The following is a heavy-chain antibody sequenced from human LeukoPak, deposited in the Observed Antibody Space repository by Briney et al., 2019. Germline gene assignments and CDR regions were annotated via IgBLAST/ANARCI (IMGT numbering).Heavy chain of an antibody. CDR1: GGSFSGYY. V-gene: IGHV4-34*01. CDR3: ARGTDIVVVPAAMLKYFDY. Sequence: SETLSLTCAVYGGSFSGYYWSWIRQPPGKGLEWIGEINHSGSTNYNPSLKSRVTISVDTSKNQFSLKLSSVTAADTAVYYCARGTDIVVVPAAMLKYFDYWGQGILVTVSS. J-gene: IGHJ4*02. D-gene: IGHD2-2*01. CDR2: INHSGST.